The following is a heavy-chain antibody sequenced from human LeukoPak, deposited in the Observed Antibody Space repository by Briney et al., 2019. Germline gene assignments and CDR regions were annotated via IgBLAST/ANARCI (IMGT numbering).Heavy chain of an antibody. J-gene: IGHJ4*02. Sequence: KSSGTLSLTCTGSGGSISNYHWSWIRQPAGKGLEWIGQIHTSGSTNYNPPLKGRVTMSIDTTEDQVSLTIRSVTAADTAFYYCARRDISSGWSFDYWGQGTLVTVSS. CDR3: ARRDISSGWSFDY. CDR2: IHTSGST. CDR1: GGSISNYH. D-gene: IGHD6-19*01. V-gene: IGHV4-4*07.